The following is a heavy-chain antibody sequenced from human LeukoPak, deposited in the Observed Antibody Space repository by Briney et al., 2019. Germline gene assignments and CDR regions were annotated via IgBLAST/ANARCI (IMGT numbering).Heavy chain of an antibody. CDR2: ISSSGSTI. CDR3: ARDLMYSSGWYFDY. D-gene: IGHD6-19*01. V-gene: IGHV3-11*01. CDR1: GFTFSDYY. Sequence: GGSLRLSCAASGFTFSDYYMSWIRQAPGKGLEWVSYISSSGSTIYYADSVKGRFTISRDNAKNSLYLQMNSLRAEDTALYYCARDLMYSSGWYFDYWGQGTLVTVSS. J-gene: IGHJ4*02.